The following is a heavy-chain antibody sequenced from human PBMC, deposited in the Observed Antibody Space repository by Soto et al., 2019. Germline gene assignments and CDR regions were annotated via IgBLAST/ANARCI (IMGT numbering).Heavy chain of an antibody. V-gene: IGHV1-3*01. CDR3: ARDLGDGYMTGGFDY. J-gene: IGHJ4*02. Sequence: KFQGRVTITRDTSARTAYMELSSLRSEDTAVYYCARDLGDGYMTGGFDYWGQGTLVTVSS. D-gene: IGHD5-12*01.